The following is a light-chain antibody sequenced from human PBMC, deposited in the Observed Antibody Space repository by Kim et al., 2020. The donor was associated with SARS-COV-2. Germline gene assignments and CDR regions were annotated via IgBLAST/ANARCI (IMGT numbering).Light chain of an antibody. J-gene: IGLJ2*01. V-gene: IGLV3-19*01. CDR3: NSRDSSGNHLVV. Sequence: LGQTVRITCQGDSLRSYYSSWYQQKPGQAPVLVIYGKNNRPSGIPDRFSGSSSGNTASLTITGAQAEDEADYYCNSRDSSGNHLVVFGGGTQLTVL. CDR1: SLRSYY. CDR2: GKN.